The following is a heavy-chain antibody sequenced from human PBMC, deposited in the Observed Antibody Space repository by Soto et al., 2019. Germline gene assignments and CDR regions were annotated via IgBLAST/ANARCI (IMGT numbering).Heavy chain of an antibody. CDR1: GFTFCSSA. CDR3: AKERSRYGSGSYAIDF. V-gene: IGHV3-23*01. Sequence: AGSTRLSCAASGFTFCSSAMKLVRQAPGKGLEWVSLIGESGTPTYYADSVKGRFTISRDNSKNTLYLQMNSLRAEDTAVYYCAKERSRYGSGSYAIDFWGQGTLVTGSS. D-gene: IGHD3-10*01. J-gene: IGHJ4*02. CDR2: IGESGTPT.